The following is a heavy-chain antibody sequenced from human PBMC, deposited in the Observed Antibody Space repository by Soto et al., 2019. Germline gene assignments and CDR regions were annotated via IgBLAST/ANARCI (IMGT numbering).Heavy chain of an antibody. D-gene: IGHD2-2*01. CDR2: INPSGGST. CDR3: ARVSYGYCSSTSCLKAFDI. Sequence: ASVKVSCKASGYTFTSYYMHWVRQAPGQGLEWMGIINPSGGSTSYAQKFQGRVTMTRDTSTSTVYMELSSLRSEDTAVYYCARVSYGYCSSTSCLKAFDIWGQGTMVPSL. V-gene: IGHV1-46*01. CDR1: GYTFTSYY. J-gene: IGHJ3*02.